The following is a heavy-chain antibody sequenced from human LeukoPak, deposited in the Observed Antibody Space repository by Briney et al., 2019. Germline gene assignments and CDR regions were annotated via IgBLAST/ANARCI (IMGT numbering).Heavy chain of an antibody. CDR2: ISYDGSNK. Sequence: GGSLRLSCAASGFTFSSYGMHWVRQAPGKGLEWVAVISYDGSNKYYADSVKGRFTISRDNSKNTLYLQMNSLRAEDTAVYYCAKDHHYDLWSGPSFYGMDVWGQGTTVTVSS. D-gene: IGHD3-3*01. CDR3: AKDHHYDLWSGPSFYGMDV. CDR1: GFTFSSYG. V-gene: IGHV3-30*18. J-gene: IGHJ6*02.